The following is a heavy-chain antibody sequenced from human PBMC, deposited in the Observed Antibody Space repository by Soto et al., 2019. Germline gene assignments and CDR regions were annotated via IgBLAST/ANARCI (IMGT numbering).Heavy chain of an antibody. CDR3: ARGDRGGSGSPASYCYSGLDV. CDR2: VSAGGDMT. V-gene: IGHV3-23*01. J-gene: IGHJ6*02. Sequence: DVQLLESGGHLVQPGGSLRLSCAASGCTFSSYAMSWVRQAPGQGLEWVSSVSAGGDMTYYSDSVKGRVTISRDNSNNALFLQRNSLRIEDTALYYCARGDRGGSGSPASYCYSGLDVWGQGNAVTVS. D-gene: IGHD3-10*01. CDR1: GCTFSSYA.